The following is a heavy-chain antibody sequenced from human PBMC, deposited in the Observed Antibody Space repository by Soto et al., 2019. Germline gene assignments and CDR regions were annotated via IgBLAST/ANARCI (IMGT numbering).Heavy chain of an antibody. Sequence: EVQLVESGGGLVQPGGSLRLSCAASGFTLSGRSMHWVRQAPGKGLVWVSGIDNAGTDSTYADSVKGRFPSSRYKAKNMLYLQVNSLRVEDTAVYYCARGWFGPDVWGKGTTVTVSS. CDR3: ARGWFGPDV. D-gene: IGHD3-10*01. CDR1: GFTLSGRS. CDR2: IDNAGTDS. V-gene: IGHV3-74*01. J-gene: IGHJ6*04.